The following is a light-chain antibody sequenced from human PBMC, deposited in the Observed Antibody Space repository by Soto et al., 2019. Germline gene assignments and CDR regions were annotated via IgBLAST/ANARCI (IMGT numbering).Light chain of an antibody. CDR2: DVS. CDR1: SSDVGGYNY. V-gene: IGLV2-14*01. CDR3: SSYTSSSTLYYV. J-gene: IGLJ1*01. Sequence: QSVLTQPASVSGSPGQSITISCTGTSSDVGGYNYVSWYQQHPGKAPKLMIYDVSNRPSGVSNRFSGSKSGNTASLTISGLQAEDDGDYYCSSYTSSSTLYYVFGTGTKLTVL.